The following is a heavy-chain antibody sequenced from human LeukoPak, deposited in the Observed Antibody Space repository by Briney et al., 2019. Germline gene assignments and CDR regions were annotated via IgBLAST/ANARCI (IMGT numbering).Heavy chain of an antibody. V-gene: IGHV3-53*01. CDR2: IYSGGST. D-gene: IGHD7-27*01. J-gene: IGHJ4*02. Sequence: GGSLRLSCAASGFTVSSNYMSWVRQAPGKGLQWVSLIYSGGSTYYADSVKGRFTISRDNSKNTLYLQMSSLRAEDTAVYYCARDLGPGEGSDYWGQGTLVIVSS. CDR1: GFTVSSNY. CDR3: ARDLGPGEGSDY.